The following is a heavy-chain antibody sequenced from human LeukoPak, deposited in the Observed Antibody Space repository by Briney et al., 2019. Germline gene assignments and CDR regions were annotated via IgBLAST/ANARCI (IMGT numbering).Heavy chain of an antibody. J-gene: IGHJ4*02. CDR3: ARDGSSGYVYFDH. V-gene: IGHV3-48*03. D-gene: IGHD6-19*01. Sequence: PGGSLRLSCAASGFTFSGYEMNWVRQAPGKGLEWVSYISNSGSTIYYADSVKGRFTISRDNAKNSVYLQMNSLRAEDKAVYYCARDGSSGYVYFDHWGQGTLVTVSS. CDR2: ISNSGSTI. CDR1: GFTFSGYE.